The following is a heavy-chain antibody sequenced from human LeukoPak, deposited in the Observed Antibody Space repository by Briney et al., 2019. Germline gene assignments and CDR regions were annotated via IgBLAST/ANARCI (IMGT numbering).Heavy chain of an antibody. CDR3: ANNGVSPNYYYGMNV. Sequence: PGRPLRLSCATSGFTFSSYGMHWVRQAPGKGLEWVAVIWYDGSNIHYADSVQGRFTISRDSSKNTLYLQMNSLRAEDTGVYYCANNGVSPNYYYGMNVWGQGTTVTVSS. D-gene: IGHD2-8*01. V-gene: IGHV3-33*06. CDR2: IWYDGSNI. J-gene: IGHJ6*02. CDR1: GFTFSSYG.